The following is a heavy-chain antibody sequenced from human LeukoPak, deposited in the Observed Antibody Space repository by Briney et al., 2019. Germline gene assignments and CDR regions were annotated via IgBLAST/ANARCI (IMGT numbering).Heavy chain of an antibody. CDR1: GFTVSSNY. CDR2: IYSGGST. V-gene: IGHV3-66*01. Sequence: GGSLRLSCAASGFTVSSNYMSWVRQAPGKGLEWVSVIYSGGSTYYADSVKGRFTISRDNAKNSLYLQMNSLRAEDTAVYYCAREGVAVAGTFNYWGQGTLVTVSS. J-gene: IGHJ4*02. CDR3: AREGVAVAGTFNY. D-gene: IGHD6-19*01.